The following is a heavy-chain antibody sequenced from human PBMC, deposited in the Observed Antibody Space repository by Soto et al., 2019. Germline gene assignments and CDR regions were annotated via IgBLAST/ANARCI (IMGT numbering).Heavy chain of an antibody. D-gene: IGHD3-10*01. CDR2: IYPGDSDT. J-gene: IGHJ3*02. Sequence: GESLKISCKGSGYSFTSYWIGWARQMPGKGLEWMGIIYPGDSDTRYSPSFQGQATISADKSISTAYLQWSSLKASDTAMYYCARRITMVRGVTNDAFDIWGQGTMVTVSS. CDR1: GYSFTSYW. CDR3: ARRITMVRGVTNDAFDI. V-gene: IGHV5-51*01.